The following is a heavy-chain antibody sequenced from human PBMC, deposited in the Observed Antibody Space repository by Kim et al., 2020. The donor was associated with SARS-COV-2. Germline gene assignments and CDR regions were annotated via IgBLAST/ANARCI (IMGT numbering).Heavy chain of an antibody. V-gene: IGHV4-59*01. CDR3: ARGRQQWRYYYGSGSYYWYFDL. J-gene: IGHJ2*01. CDR1: GGSISSYY. D-gene: IGHD3-10*01. Sequence: SETLSLTCTVSGGSISSYYWSWIRQPPGKGLEWIGYIYYSGSTNYNPSLKSRVTISVDTSKNQFSLKLSSVTAADTAVYYCARGRQQWRYYYGSGSYYWYFDLWGRGTLVTVSS. CDR2: IYYSGST.